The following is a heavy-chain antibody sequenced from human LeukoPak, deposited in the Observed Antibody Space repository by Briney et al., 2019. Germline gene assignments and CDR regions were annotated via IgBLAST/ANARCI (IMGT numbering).Heavy chain of an antibody. Sequence: SETLSLTCTVSGGSINSYYWSWIRQPPGKGLQWVGCIHYSGSTNYNPSLKSRVTISVDTSKNQFSLKLSSVTAADTAVYYCARTTMVRGTYYMDVWGKGTTVTISS. CDR2: IHYSGST. CDR1: GGSINSYY. J-gene: IGHJ6*03. V-gene: IGHV4-59*01. D-gene: IGHD3-10*01. CDR3: ARTTMVRGTYYMDV.